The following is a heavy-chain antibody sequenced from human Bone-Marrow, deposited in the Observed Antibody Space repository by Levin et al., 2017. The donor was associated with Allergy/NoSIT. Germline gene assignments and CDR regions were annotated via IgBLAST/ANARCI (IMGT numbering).Heavy chain of an antibody. D-gene: IGHD4-17*01. CDR1: GFTFRSYS. V-gene: IGHV3-21*06. Sequence: AGGSLRLSCAASGFTFRSYSMNWVRQAPGKGLEWLSSVSGSSSHIYYAESVKGRFTISRDNARNLVFLQLDGLRVDDTALYYCAKVSGDYERSGDLDYWGQGTLVTVSS. J-gene: IGHJ4*02. CDR3: AKVSGDYERSGDLDY. CDR2: VSGSSSHI.